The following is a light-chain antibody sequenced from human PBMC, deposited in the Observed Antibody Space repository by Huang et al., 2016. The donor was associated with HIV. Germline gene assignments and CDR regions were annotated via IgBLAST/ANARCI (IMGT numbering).Light chain of an antibody. CDR1: QPISKS. J-gene: IGKJ1*01. CDR3: QQSFSVPRT. V-gene: IGKV1-39*01. Sequence: DIQMTQSPPSLSASVGDRVTFTCRANQPISKSLTWYQQKPGRAPKLLIYTASTLESGVPSRFSGSGSGSRFTLNITNLQPEDFATYYCQQSFSVPRTFG. CDR2: TAS.